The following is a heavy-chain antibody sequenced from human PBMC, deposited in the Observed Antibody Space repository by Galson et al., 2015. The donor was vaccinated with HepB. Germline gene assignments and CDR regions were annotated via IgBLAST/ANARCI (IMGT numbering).Heavy chain of an antibody. CDR3: TRFPHDYSSAFDV. CDR1: GFTFSNFW. J-gene: IGHJ3*01. V-gene: IGHV3-30*03. Sequence: SLRLSCAVSGFTFSNFWMSWVRQAPGKGLEWITNISSGGETIYYLDSVKGRFSISRDNSKNTLFLQMNGLTAEDTAVYYCTRFPHDYSSAFDVWGQGTLVTVSS. CDR2: ISSGGETI. D-gene: IGHD4-11*01.